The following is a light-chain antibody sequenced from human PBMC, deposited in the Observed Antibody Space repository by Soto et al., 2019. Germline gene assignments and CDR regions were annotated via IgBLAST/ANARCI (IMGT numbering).Light chain of an antibody. CDR2: EAS. J-gene: IGKJ1*01. CDR3: QQYPYSPLT. CDR1: QTIGSNY. Sequence: EIVLTQSPGTLSLSPGERATLSCRASQTIGSNYLAWFQQKPGHAPRLLIYEASIRATGIPDRFSGSGSGTDFTLTINRLEPEDFAVFYCQQYPYSPLTFGQGTRVEIK. V-gene: IGKV3-20*01.